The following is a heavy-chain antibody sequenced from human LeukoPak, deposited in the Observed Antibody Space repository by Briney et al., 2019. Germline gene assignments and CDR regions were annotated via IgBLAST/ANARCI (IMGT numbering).Heavy chain of an antibody. Sequence: SETLSLTCTVSGGSISSSSYYWGWIRQPPGKGLEWIGSIYYSGSTYYNPSLKSRVTISVDTSKNQFSLKLSSVTAADTAVYYCASRLGELFRWFDPWGQGTLVTVSS. CDR2: IYYSGST. D-gene: IGHD3-10*01. J-gene: IGHJ5*02. CDR3: ASRLGELFRWFDP. CDR1: GGSISSSSYY. V-gene: IGHV4-39*01.